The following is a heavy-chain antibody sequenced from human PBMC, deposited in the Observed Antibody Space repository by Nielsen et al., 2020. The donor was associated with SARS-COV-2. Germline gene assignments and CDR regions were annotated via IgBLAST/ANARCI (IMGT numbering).Heavy chain of an antibody. CDR1: GFTFSSYG. V-gene: IGHV3-33*05. J-gene: IGHJ5*02. CDR3: AKDPEFIGP. Sequence: RGSLRLSCAASGFTFSSYGMHWVRQAPGKGLEWVALISYDGSNKYYGDSVKGRFTISRDNSKNTLYLQMNSLRAEDTAVYYCAKDPEFIGPWGQGTPVTVSS. CDR2: ISYDGSNK.